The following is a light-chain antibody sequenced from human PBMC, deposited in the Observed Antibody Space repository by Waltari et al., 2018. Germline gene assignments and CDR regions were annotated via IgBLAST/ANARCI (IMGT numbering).Light chain of an antibody. Sequence: EIVMTQSPATLSVSPGERATLSCRASQSVSSNLAWFQKKPGQAPRLLIYGASTRATGFSARFRGSGSGTEFTLTISSLQSEDFAVYFCLQYDNWPWVFGQGTKLEIK. CDR3: LQYDNWPWV. V-gene: IGKV3-15*01. J-gene: IGKJ2*01. CDR2: GAS. CDR1: QSVSSN.